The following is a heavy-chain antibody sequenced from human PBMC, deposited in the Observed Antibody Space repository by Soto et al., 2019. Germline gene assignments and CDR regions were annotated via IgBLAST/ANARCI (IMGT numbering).Heavy chain of an antibody. V-gene: IGHV3-66*01. CDR3: ARDVSGTHAFDI. CDR1: GFTVSSNY. CDR2: IYSGGST. J-gene: IGHJ3*02. Sequence: GGSLRLSCAASGFTVSSNYMSWVRQAPGKGLEWVSVIYSGGSTYYADSVKGRFTISRDNSKNTLYLQMNSLRAEDTAVYYCARDVSGTHAFDILGQGTMVTVSS.